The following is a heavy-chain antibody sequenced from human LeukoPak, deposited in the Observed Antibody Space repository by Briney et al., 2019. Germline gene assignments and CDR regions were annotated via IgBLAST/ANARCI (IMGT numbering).Heavy chain of an antibody. V-gene: IGHV4-39*07. CDR3: ARLYRYLYFDN. CDR2: IYYSEPT. D-gene: IGHD5-18*01. Sequence: SETLSLTCSVSGDSISDSRYYWAWIRQPPGERLEWIASIYYSEPTDYNPCLKIRVTISLDMSKNQFSLKLRSVTAADTATYYCARLYRYLYFDNWGQGTRVTVSS. J-gene: IGHJ4*02. CDR1: GDSISDSRYY.